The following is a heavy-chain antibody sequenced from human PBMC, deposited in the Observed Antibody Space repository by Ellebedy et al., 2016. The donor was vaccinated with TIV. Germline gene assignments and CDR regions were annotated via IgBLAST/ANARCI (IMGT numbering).Heavy chain of an antibody. CDR2: FDPAYGET. D-gene: IGHD3-22*01. J-gene: IGHJ4*02. CDR1: GYTLTELS. CDR3: ATARNYDSSGYYRFDY. Sequence: AASVKVSCKVSGYTLTELSMHWVRQAPGKGLEWMGGFDPAYGETIYAQKFQGRVTMTEDTSTDPAYMELSSLRSEDTAVYYCATARNYDSSGYYRFDYWGQGTRVTVSS. V-gene: IGHV1-24*01.